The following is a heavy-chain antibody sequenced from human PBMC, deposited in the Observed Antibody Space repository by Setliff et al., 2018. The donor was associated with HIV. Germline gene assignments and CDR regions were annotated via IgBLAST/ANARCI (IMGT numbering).Heavy chain of an antibody. D-gene: IGHD2-2*01. J-gene: IGHJ4*02. CDR3: ARLTTYCSSTRCPVHYFDS. V-gene: IGHV3-11*03. CDR1: GFTFSDFY. Sequence: PGGSLRLSCAASGFTFSDFYMSWIRQAPGKGLEWVSYISSGSSYTNYADSVKGRFTISRDNAKNSLYLQMSSQRAEDTAVYYCARLTTYCSSTRCPVHYFDSWGQGALVTVSS. CDR2: ISSGSSYT.